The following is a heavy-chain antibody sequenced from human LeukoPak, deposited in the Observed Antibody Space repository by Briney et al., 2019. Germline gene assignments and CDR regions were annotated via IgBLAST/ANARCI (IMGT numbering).Heavy chain of an antibody. CDR3: ARDSIAANYCYMDV. V-gene: IGHV3-21*01. D-gene: IGHD6-25*01. CDR2: ISSSSSYI. J-gene: IGHJ6*03. CDR1: GFTFSSYS. Sequence: GGSLRLSCAASGFTFSSYSMNWVRQAPGKGLEWVSSISSSSSYIYYADSVKGRFTISRDNAKNSLYLQMNSLRAEDTAVYYCARDSIAANYCYMDVWGKGTTVTVSS.